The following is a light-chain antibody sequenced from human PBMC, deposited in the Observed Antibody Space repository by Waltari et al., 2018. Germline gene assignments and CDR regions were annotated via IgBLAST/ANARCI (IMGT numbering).Light chain of an antibody. J-gene: IGLJ1*01. CDR1: TSDVGSHNL. Sequence: QPALPQPASVSGSPGQSITISCTGTTSDVGSHNLIHWYQQHPGKAPKLMIDEASKGPSGVSNRFSGSKSGNTASLTISGLQAEDEADYYCCSYAGSSTSLYVFGTGTKVTVL. CDR2: EAS. V-gene: IGLV2-23*01. CDR3: CSYAGSSTSLYV.